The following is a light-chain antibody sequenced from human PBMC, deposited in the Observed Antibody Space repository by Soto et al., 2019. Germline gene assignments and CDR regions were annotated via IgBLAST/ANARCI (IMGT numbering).Light chain of an antibody. CDR3: QQYDNLPIT. CDR2: DAS. Sequence: DIQMTQSPSSLSASVGDRVTITCHASQDISNYLNWYQQKPGKAAKLLIYDASNLETGVTSRFSGSGSGTDFTLTISSLQPEDIATYYCQQYDNLPITVGQGTRLEIK. V-gene: IGKV1-33*01. CDR1: QDISNY. J-gene: IGKJ5*01.